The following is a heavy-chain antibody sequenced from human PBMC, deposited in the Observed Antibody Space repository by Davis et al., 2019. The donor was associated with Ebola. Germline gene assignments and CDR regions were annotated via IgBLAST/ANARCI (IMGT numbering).Heavy chain of an antibody. Sequence: GGSLRLSCAASGFTLSDYYMSWIRQAPGQGLEWVSFIRSSYITIYYSDPVKGRFTTSRDNAKNTLYLQMNSLRAEDTAVYYCARDKRSSWYGGMDVWGQGTTVTVSS. CDR1: GFTLSDYY. CDR3: ARDKRSSWYGGMDV. V-gene: IGHV3-11*01. D-gene: IGHD6-19*01. CDR2: IRSSYITI. J-gene: IGHJ6*02.